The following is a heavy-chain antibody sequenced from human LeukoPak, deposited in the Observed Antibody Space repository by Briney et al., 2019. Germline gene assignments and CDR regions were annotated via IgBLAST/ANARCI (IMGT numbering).Heavy chain of an antibody. J-gene: IGHJ5*01. Sequence: PGGSLRLSCAASGLTFSSHGFHWVRQAPGKGLEWVTFISLDGSKKSYADSVKGRFTFSRDDSKNTLYLEMNSLRAEDTAVYYCARDRAVSWFDFWGLGTLVTVSS. CDR2: ISLDGSKK. CDR1: GLTFSSHG. V-gene: IGHV3-33*05. CDR3: ARDRAVSWFDF. D-gene: IGHD3-10*01.